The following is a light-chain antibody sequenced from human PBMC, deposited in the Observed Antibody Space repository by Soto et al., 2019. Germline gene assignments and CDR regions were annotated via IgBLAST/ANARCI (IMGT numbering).Light chain of an antibody. J-gene: IGKJ1*01. Sequence: EIEMIQSPATLSVYTGERATLSCRASQSVSSNLAWYQQKPGQAPRLLIYGASTRATGIPARFSGSGSGTEFTLTISSLQSEDFAVYYCQQYNNWPQTFGQGTKVDIK. CDR1: QSVSSN. V-gene: IGKV3-15*01. CDR3: QQYNNWPQT. CDR2: GAS.